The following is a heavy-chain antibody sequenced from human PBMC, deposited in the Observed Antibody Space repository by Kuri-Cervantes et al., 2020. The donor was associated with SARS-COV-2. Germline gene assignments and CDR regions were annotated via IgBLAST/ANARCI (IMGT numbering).Heavy chain of an antibody. CDR1: GYSISSGYY. V-gene: IGHV4-38-2*02. D-gene: IGHD6-19*01. Sequence: GSLRLSCTVSGYSISSGYYWGWILQPPGKGLEWIGSIYHSGSTYYNPSLKSRVTISVDTSKNQFSLKLSSVTAADTAVYYCARHGDSGWYNSYYYMDVWGKGTTVTVSS. J-gene: IGHJ6*03. CDR2: IYHSGST. CDR3: ARHGDSGWYNSYYYMDV.